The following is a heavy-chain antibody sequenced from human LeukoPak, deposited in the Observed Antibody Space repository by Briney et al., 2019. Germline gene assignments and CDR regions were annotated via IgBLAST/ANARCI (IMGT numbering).Heavy chain of an antibody. CDR1: GFTFSTYA. CDR2: ISGSGGSW. J-gene: IGHJ3*01. D-gene: IGHD4/OR15-4a*01. Sequence: GGSLRLSCAASGFTFSTYAVGWVRQAPGKGLDWISIISGSGGSWYFADSVKGRFTISRDNSKNTVYLQMNNLRGEDTAVYYCAKDLFMDNYGGGSLGGAYDVWGHGTVVTVSA. V-gene: IGHV3-23*01. CDR3: AKDLFMDNYGGGSLGGAYDV.